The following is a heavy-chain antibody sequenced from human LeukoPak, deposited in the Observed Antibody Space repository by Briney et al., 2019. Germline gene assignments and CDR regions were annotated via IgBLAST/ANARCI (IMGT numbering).Heavy chain of an antibody. CDR1: GYTFTGYY. CDR3: ARAPGIAVAGTSLYYYYYMDV. CDR2: INPNSGGT. Sequence: ASVKVSCKASGYTFTGYYMHWVRQAPGQGLEWMGWINPNSGGTNYAQKFQGRVTMTRDTSISTAYMELRSLRSDDTAVYYCARAPGIAVAGTSLYYYYYMDVWGKGTTVTVSS. J-gene: IGHJ6*03. D-gene: IGHD6-19*01. V-gene: IGHV1-2*02.